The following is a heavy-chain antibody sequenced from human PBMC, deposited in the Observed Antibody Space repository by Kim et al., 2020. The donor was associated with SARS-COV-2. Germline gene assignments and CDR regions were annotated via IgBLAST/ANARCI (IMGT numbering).Heavy chain of an antibody. Sequence: YAQKFQGRVTMTRDTSTSTVYMELSSLRSEDTAVYYCARCGQLVEQGMDVWGQGTTVTVSS. J-gene: IGHJ6*02. CDR3: ARCGQLVEQGMDV. V-gene: IGHV1-46*01. D-gene: IGHD6-6*01.